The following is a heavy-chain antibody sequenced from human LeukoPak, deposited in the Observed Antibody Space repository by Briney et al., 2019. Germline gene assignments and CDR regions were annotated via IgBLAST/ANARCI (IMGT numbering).Heavy chain of an antibody. Sequence: GGSLRLSCAASGLTVSSYEMNWVRQAPGKGLEWVSYISSSGNTMYYADSVKGRFSISRDNGKNSLYLQMNSLRAEDTAVYYCARRYCSSTSCTLDHWGQGTLVTVSS. CDR3: ARRYCSSTSCTLDH. CDR2: ISSSGNTM. V-gene: IGHV3-48*03. J-gene: IGHJ4*02. D-gene: IGHD2-2*01. CDR1: GLTVSSYE.